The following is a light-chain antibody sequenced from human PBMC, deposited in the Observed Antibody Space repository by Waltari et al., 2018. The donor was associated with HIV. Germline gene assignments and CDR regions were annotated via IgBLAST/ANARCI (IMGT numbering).Light chain of an antibody. CDR2: DVI. J-gene: IGLJ2*01. CDR3: SSHAGSKVV. V-gene: IGLV2-8*01. CDR1: SSDVGGYNY. Sequence: QSALTQPPSASGSPGQSVTLSCTGTSSDVGGYNYVSWHQQHPGKAPKRMIYDVIKRPSGVPDRVSGSKSGNPASLTVSGLQPEDEADYYCSSHAGSKVVFGGGTRLTVL.